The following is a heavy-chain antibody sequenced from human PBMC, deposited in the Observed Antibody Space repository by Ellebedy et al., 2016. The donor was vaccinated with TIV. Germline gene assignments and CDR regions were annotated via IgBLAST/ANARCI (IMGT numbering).Heavy chain of an antibody. CDR2: IYYSGST. D-gene: IGHD5-24*01. CDR3: AREGIDGYNYFDY. V-gene: IGHV4-30-4*01. J-gene: IGHJ4*02. CDR1: GGSISTGDYY. Sequence: MPSETLSLTCTVSGGSISTGDYYWSWIRQPPGKGLEWIGYIYYSGSTFYNPSLKSRLTISLDTSKNHLSLKLSSVTAADTAMYYCAREGIDGYNYFDYWGRGTLVTVSS.